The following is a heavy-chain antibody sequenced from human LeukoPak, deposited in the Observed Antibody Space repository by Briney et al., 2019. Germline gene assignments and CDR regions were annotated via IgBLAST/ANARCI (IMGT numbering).Heavy chain of an antibody. J-gene: IGHJ4*02. CDR3: AREGLNDFWSGYYSYYFDY. V-gene: IGHV4-30-4*01. CDR2: IYYSGST. D-gene: IGHD3-3*01. CDR1: GGSISSGDYY. Sequence: SETLSLTCTVSGGSISSGDYYWSWIRQPPGEGLEWIGYIYYSGSTYYNPSLKSRVTISVDTSKNQFSLKLSSVTAADTAVYYCAREGLNDFWSGYYSYYFDYWGQGTLVTVSS.